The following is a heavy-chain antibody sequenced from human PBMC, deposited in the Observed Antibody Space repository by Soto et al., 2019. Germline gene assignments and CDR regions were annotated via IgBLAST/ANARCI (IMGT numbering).Heavy chain of an antibody. Sequence: GGSLRLSCAASGFTFSSYEMNWVRQAPGKGLEWVSYISSSGSTIYYADSVKGRFTISRDNAKNSLYLQMNSLRAEDTAVYYCARDRRVYSYGYSAVLYYYYYYGMDVWGQGTTVTVSS. CDR3: ARDRRVYSYGYSAVLYYYYYYGMDV. V-gene: IGHV3-48*03. J-gene: IGHJ6*02. D-gene: IGHD5-18*01. CDR2: ISSSGSTI. CDR1: GFTFSSYE.